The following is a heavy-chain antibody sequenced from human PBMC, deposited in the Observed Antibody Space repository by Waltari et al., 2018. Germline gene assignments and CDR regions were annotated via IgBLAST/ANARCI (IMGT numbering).Heavy chain of an antibody. Sequence: EVQLVESGGGLVKPGGSLRLSCAASGFTFSSYAMSWVRQAPGKGLEVVAAIRVSGGSKYYSDSVKGRFTISRDNSKNTLYLQMNSLRAGDTAVYYCAKKYGGNWFDPWGQGTLVTVSS. CDR2: IRVSGGSK. D-gene: IGHD2-21*01. J-gene: IGHJ5*02. V-gene: IGHV3-23*04. CDR1: GFTFSSYA. CDR3: AKKYGGNWFDP.